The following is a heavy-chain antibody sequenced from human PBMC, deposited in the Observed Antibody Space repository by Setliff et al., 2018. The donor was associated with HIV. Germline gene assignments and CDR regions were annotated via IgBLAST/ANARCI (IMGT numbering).Heavy chain of an antibody. V-gene: IGHV1-18*01. CDR3: ARRGWGGTTSLVGLDY. Sequence: GASVKVSCKASGYTFNNYGISWVRQAPGQGLEWMGWINTHSGYTNYAQNVQGRVTVTMDTSTSTAYMELRSRKSEDTAVYYCARRGWGGTTSLVGLDYWGQGTLVTVS. D-gene: IGHD1-26*01. CDR2: INTHSGYT. J-gene: IGHJ4*02. CDR1: GYTFNNYG.